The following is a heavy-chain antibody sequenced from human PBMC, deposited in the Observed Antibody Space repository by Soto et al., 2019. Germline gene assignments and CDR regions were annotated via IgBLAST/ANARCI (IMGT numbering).Heavy chain of an antibody. Sequence: SETLSLTCTVSGGSISSYFWSWIRQPPGKGLEWIGYIYYSGTTNYNPSLKSRVTISLDRSKNQFSLKLSSVTAADTAVYYCAKNWNWGSLVHWGQGTLVTVSS. CDR3: AKNWNWGSLVH. D-gene: IGHD7-27*01. J-gene: IGHJ4*02. CDR2: IYYSGTT. CDR1: GGSISSYF. V-gene: IGHV4-59*08.